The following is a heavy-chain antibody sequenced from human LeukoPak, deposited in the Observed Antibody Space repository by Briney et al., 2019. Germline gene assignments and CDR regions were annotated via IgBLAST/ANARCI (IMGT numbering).Heavy chain of an antibody. D-gene: IGHD2-2*01. CDR1: GFTFSSYW. Sequence: GGSLRLSCAASGFTFSSYWMSWVRQAPGKGLEWVSAISGSGGSTYYADSVKGRFTISRDNSKNTLYLQMNSLRAEDTAVYYCANLGHIVVVPAADIDYWGQGTLVTVSS. CDR2: ISGSGGST. CDR3: ANLGHIVVVPAADIDY. V-gene: IGHV3-23*01. J-gene: IGHJ4*02.